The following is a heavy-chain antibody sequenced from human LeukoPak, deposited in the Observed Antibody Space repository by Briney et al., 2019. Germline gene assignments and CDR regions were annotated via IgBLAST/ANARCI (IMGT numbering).Heavy chain of an antibody. CDR2: ISYSGTT. CDR3: AANSADYNTLGSSYKV. V-gene: IGHV4-39*01. D-gene: IGHD3-10*01. Sequence: SETLSLTCAVSSASITSSPYFWGWIRQSPGKGLEWIGSISYSGTTYYNPSLKSRVTISVDTSKNQFSLKLNSVTAADTAVFYCAANSADYNTLGSSYKVWGQGTLVTVSS. CDR1: SASITSSPYF. J-gene: IGHJ4*02.